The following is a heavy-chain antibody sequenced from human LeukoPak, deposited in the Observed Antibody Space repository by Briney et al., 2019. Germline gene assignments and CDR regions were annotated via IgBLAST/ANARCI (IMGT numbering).Heavy chain of an antibody. CDR3: AIEVLNCSDYNPLDY. CDR1: GGSVNSRDFY. V-gene: IGHV4-39*07. CDR2: IYYNGAT. D-gene: IGHD4-11*01. J-gene: IGHJ4*02. Sequence: SETLSLTCSISGGSVNSRDFYWGWIRQPPGKGLEWIGTIYYNGATQYSPSLKSRVTLSVDTSRNQFSLRLTSVTAADTAVYYCAIEVLNCSDYNPLDYWGQGTLVTVSS.